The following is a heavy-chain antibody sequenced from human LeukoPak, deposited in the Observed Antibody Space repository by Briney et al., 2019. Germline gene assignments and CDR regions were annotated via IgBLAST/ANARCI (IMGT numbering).Heavy chain of an antibody. CDR2: ISGSTGST. CDR1: GFIFNNYA. Sequence: GGSLRLSCAGSGFIFNNYAMHWVRQPPGKGLEWVSAISGSTGSTYYADSVKGRFTISRDNSKNTLYLQMNSLRAEDTGIYYCAKTKVPSYYGSGSYVDYWGQGTLVTVSS. D-gene: IGHD3-10*01. V-gene: IGHV3-23*01. J-gene: IGHJ4*02. CDR3: AKTKVPSYYGSGSYVDY.